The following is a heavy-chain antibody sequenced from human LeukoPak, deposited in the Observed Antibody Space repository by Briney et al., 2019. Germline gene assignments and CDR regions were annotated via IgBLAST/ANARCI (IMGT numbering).Heavy chain of an antibody. J-gene: IGHJ4*02. D-gene: IGHD3-22*01. V-gene: IGHV3-30*02. CDR2: IRYDGSNK. CDR1: GFTFSSYG. CDR3: AKDEGYYYDSSGVDY. Sequence: PGGSLRLSCAASGFTFSSYGMHWVRQAPGKGLEWVAFIRYDGSNKYYADSVKGRFTISRDNSKNTLYLQMNSLRAEDTAVYYCAKDEGYYYDSSGVDYWGQGTLVTVSS.